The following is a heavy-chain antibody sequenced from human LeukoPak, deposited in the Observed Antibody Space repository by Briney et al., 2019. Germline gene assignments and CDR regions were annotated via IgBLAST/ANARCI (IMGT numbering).Heavy chain of an antibody. CDR2: IYYSEST. V-gene: IGHV4-59*01. D-gene: IGHD3-3*02. Sequence: QSSETLSLTCTVSGGSISSYYWSWIRQPPGKGLEWIGYIYYSESTNYNPSLKSRVTISVDTSKNQFSLKLTSVTAADTAVYYCARGILGRYYFDYWGQGTLVTVSS. J-gene: IGHJ4*02. CDR3: ARGILGRYYFDY. CDR1: GGSISSYY.